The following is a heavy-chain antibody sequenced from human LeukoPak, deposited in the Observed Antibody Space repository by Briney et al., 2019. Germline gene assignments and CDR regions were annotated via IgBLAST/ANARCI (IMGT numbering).Heavy chain of an antibody. J-gene: IGHJ6*02. CDR2: ISYDGSNK. CDR1: GFTFSSYA. Sequence: GGSLRLSCAASGFTFSSYAMHWVRQAPGKGLEWVAVISYDGSNKYYADSVKGRFTISRDNSKNTLYLQMNSLRAEDTAVYYCANPHQKTAMDYYYYYYGMDVWGQGTTVTVSS. V-gene: IGHV3-30-3*01. CDR3: ANPHQKTAMDYYYYYYGMDV. D-gene: IGHD5-18*01.